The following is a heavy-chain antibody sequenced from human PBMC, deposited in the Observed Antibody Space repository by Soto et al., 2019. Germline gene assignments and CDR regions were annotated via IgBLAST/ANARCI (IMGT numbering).Heavy chain of an antibody. V-gene: IGHV1-69*02. CDR3: ARRYGSGIRAFDY. CDR2: IIPMLSMS. D-gene: IGHD3-10*01. Sequence: QVHLVQSGAEVKKPGSSVRVSCKASGDTFNSYTINWVRQAPGLGLEWMGRIIPMLSMSNSAHKFQGRVTMTADKSTNTAYLDVSRLTSEDTAIYYCARRYGSGIRAFDYWGQGVRVTVSS. CDR1: GDTFNSYT. J-gene: IGHJ4*02.